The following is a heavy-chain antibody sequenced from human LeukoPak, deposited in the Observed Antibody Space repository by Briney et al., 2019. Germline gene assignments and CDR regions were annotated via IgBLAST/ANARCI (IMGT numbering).Heavy chain of an antibody. V-gene: IGHV4-31*03. Sequence: SQTLSLTCTVSGGSISSGGYYWSWIPQHPGKGLEWFGYIYYSGRTYYNPSLKSRVTITVDTSKTQFSLKLSSVTAADTAVYYCAREQYQLLTPNWFDPWGQGTLVTVSS. CDR1: GGSISSGGYY. CDR2: IYYSGRT. J-gene: IGHJ5*02. D-gene: IGHD2-2*01. CDR3: AREQYQLLTPNWFDP.